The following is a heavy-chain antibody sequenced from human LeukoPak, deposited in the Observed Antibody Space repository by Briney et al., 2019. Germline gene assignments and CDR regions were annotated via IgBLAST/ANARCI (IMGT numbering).Heavy chain of an antibody. V-gene: IGHV4-59*08. Sequence: SETLSLTCTVSGGSISSYYWSWIRQPPGKGLEWIGYIYYSGSTNYNPSLKSRVTISVDTSKNQFSLKLSSVTAADTAVYYCARSGYYDSSGYHDAFDIWGQGTMVTVSS. J-gene: IGHJ3*02. D-gene: IGHD3-22*01. CDR2: IYYSGST. CDR1: GGSISSYY. CDR3: ARSGYYDSSGYHDAFDI.